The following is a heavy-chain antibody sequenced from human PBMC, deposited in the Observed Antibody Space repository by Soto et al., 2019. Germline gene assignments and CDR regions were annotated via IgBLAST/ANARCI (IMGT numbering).Heavy chain of an antibody. CDR1: GFSITNTW. D-gene: IGHD3-3*01. CDR3: NSYPDFWGGHTPL. CDR2: VKSKADGGTE. V-gene: IGHV3-15*07. Sequence: EVQLVESGGGLVQPGGSLRLSCAASGFSITNTWMHWVRQAPGKGLEWVGRVKSKADGGTEDNAAPVKGRFTVSREDSKNTQYLQMNSLKMEDTAVYYCNSYPDFWGGHTPLWGQGTLVTVSS. J-gene: IGHJ4*02.